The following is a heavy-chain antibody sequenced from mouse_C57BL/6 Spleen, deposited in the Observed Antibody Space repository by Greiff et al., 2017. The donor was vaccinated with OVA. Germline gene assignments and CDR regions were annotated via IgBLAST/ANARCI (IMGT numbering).Heavy chain of an antibody. V-gene: IGHV1-9*01. CDR2: ILPGSGST. CDR3: AREANWAPFAY. CDR1: GYTFTGYW. Sequence: VQLQQSGAELMKPGASVKLSCKATGYTFTGYWIEWVKQRPGHGLEWIGEILPGSGSTNYNEKFKSKATLTVDTSSSTAYMQLSSLTSEDSAVYYCAREANWAPFAYWGQGTLVTVSA. D-gene: IGHD4-1*01. J-gene: IGHJ3*01.